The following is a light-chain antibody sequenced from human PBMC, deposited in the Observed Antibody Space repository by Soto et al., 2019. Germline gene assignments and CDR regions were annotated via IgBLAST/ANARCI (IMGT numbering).Light chain of an antibody. V-gene: IGKV3-15*01. CDR1: QFVSSN. CDR2: GAS. Sequence: EIVMTHSPATLSVSPVESATLSCRASQFVSSNLAWYQQNPGQAPRLLIYGASTRATGIPARFSGSGSGTEFTPTFSSLQPEDFATYYCLQDYIYPYTFGQGPRWIS. J-gene: IGKJ2*01. CDR3: LQDYIYPYT.